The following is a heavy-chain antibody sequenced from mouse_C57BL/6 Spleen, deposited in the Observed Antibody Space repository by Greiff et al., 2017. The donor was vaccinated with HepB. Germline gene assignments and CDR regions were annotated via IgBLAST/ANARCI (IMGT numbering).Heavy chain of an antibody. J-gene: IGHJ3*01. CDR3: ARGGGSYSNYVY. CDR2: IYPSDSET. V-gene: IGHV1-61*01. Sequence: QVQLQQPGAELVRPGSSVKLSCKASGYTFTSYWMDWVKQRPGQGLEWIGNIYPSDSETHYNQKFKDKATLTVDKSSSTAYMQLSSLTSEDSAVYYWARGGGSYSNYVYWGQGTLVTVSA. CDR1: GYTFTSYW. D-gene: IGHD2-5*01.